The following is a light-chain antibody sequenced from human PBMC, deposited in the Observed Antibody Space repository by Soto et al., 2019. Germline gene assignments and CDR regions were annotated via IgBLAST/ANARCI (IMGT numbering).Light chain of an antibody. CDR3: AAWDASLNGYV. CDR1: SSNIGSNT. CDR2: SNN. V-gene: IGLV1-44*01. J-gene: IGLJ1*01. Sequence: QSVLTQPPSASGTPGQRVTISCSGSSSNIGSNTVNWYQQLPGTAPKLLIYSNNHRPSGVPDRLSGSKSVTSASLAISGLQSEDEAAYYCAAWDASLNGYVLGTGTKVT.